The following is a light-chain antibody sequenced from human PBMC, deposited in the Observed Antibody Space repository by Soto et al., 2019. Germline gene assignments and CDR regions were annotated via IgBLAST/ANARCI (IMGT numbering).Light chain of an antibody. CDR2: FDS. V-gene: IGLV3-21*04. J-gene: IGLJ1*01. CDR1: RIGSKS. CDR3: QVWDTSSDHHYV. Sequence: SYELTQTPSVSVAPGETATITCGGERIGSKSVHWYQQRPGQAPVLVISFDSDRPSGIPERFSGSNSGNTAILAISRVEAGDEADYFCQVWDTSSDHHYVFGPGTQLTVL.